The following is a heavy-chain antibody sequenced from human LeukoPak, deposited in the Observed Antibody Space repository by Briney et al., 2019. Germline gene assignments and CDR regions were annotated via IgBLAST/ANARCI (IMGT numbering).Heavy chain of an antibody. D-gene: IGHD2/OR15-2a*01. Sequence: GGSLRLSCAASGFNLSSYSRNWVRQAPGKGLEWVSYISSTSGTIYYADSVKGRFTISRDNAKNSLYLQMNSLRAEDTAVYYCASGRIFDYWGQGTLVTVSS. J-gene: IGHJ4*02. CDR1: GFNLSSYS. CDR2: ISSTSGTI. CDR3: ASGRIFDY. V-gene: IGHV3-48*01.